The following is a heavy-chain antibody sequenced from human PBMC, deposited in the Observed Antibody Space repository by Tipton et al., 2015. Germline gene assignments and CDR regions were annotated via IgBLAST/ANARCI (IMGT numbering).Heavy chain of an antibody. CDR3: ARDLEHGMDV. CDR2: IYYSGST. J-gene: IGHJ6*02. D-gene: IGHD5-24*01. Sequence: TLSLTCTVSGGSISSSSYYWGWIRQPPGKGLEWIGSIYYSGSTYYNPSLKRRVTISLDTSKNQFSLTLNSVTAADTAVYYCARDLEHGMDVWGQGTTVTASS. CDR1: GGSISSSSYY. V-gene: IGHV4-39*07.